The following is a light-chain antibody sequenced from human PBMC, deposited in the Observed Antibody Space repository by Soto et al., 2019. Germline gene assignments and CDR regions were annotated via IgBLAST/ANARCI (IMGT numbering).Light chain of an antibody. CDR3: QQYNSYSPLD. V-gene: IGKV1-5*01. J-gene: IGKJ4*01. CDR2: DAS. CDR1: QSISSW. Sequence: DIQMTQSPSTLSASVGDRVTITCRASQSISSWLAWYQQKPGKAPKLLIYDASSLESGVPSRFSGSGSGTEFTLTISSLQPDDFATYYCQQYNSYSPLDFGGGTKVDI.